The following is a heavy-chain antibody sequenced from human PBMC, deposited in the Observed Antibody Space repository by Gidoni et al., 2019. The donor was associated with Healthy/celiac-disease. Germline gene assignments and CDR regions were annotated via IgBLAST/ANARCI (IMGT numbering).Heavy chain of an antibody. Sequence: QVTLKESGPVLVKPTETLTLTVTVSGFTLSNARMGVSWIRQPPGKALEWLAHIFSTDEKSYSTPLKSRLTSSKDTSKSQVVLTMTNMDPVDTATYYCALIALFSLYLYFDLWGRGTLVTVSS. CDR3: ALIALFSLYLYFDL. CDR1: GFTLSNARMG. J-gene: IGHJ2*01. D-gene: IGHD3-10*01. V-gene: IGHV2-26*01. CDR2: IFSTDEK.